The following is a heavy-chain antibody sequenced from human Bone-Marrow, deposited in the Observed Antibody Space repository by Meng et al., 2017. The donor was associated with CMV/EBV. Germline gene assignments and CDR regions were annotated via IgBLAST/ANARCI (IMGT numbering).Heavy chain of an antibody. CDR1: GFTFSDYY. J-gene: IGHJ4*02. CDR2: ISSSGSTI. V-gene: IGHV3-11*04. D-gene: IGHD3-22*01. Sequence: GESLKISCAASGFTFSDYYMSWIRQAPGKGLEWVSYISSSGSTIYYADSVKGRFTISRDNAKNSLYLQMNSLRAEDTAVYYCARDEFPENYYDSSGYYYRNVYFDYWGQGTLVTVSS. CDR3: ARDEFPENYYDSSGYYYRNVYFDY.